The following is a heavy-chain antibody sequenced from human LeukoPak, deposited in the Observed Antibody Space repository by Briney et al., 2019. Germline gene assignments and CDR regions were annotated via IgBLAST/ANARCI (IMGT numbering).Heavy chain of an antibody. CDR3: AKESPYASGRTYYFDY. V-gene: IGHV3-23*01. CDR2: INSNGGTT. D-gene: IGHD3-10*01. J-gene: IGHJ4*02. CDR1: GFSSSTYA. Sequence: PGGSLRLSCAASGFSSSTYAMSWVRLAPGRGPEWVSAINSNGGTTYYADPVKGRFTISRDNSKNTVDLQMNSLRAEDTAVYYCAKESPYASGRTYYFDYWGQGTLVTVSS.